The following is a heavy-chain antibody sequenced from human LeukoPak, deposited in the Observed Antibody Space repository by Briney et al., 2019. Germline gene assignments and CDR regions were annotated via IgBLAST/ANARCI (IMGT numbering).Heavy chain of an antibody. CDR3: AKEKRNLRGARAPFDI. V-gene: IGHV3-53*01. J-gene: IGHJ3*02. D-gene: IGHD1-26*01. Sequence: RESLGLSCAASGFTVSSNFMTWVRQAPGKGLEWVSVYYSDGTTYYADAVKGRFTISRDNSKNTLDLQMNSLRAEDTATYYCAKEKRNLRGARAPFDIWGQGTMVPV. CDR2: YYSDGTT. CDR1: GFTVSSNF.